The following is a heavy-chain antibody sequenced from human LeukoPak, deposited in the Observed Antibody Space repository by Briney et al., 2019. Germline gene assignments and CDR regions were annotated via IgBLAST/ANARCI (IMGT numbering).Heavy chain of an antibody. Sequence: GGSLRLSCAASGFTFSSYWMSWVRQAPGKGLERVANIKKDGSEKYYVDSVKGRFTISRDNAKKSLYLQVNSLRAEDTALYYCARHLSGVSGYTYGRGIDYWGQGTLVTVSS. CDR1: GFTFSSYW. J-gene: IGHJ4*02. V-gene: IGHV3-7*01. CDR2: IKKDGSEK. CDR3: ARHLSGVSGYTYGRGIDY. D-gene: IGHD5-18*01.